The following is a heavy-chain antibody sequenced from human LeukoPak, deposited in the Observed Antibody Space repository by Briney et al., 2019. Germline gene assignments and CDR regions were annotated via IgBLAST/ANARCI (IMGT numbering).Heavy chain of an antibody. CDR3: ARGIARGEWELPRRGYFQH. D-gene: IGHD1-26*01. V-gene: IGHV4-34*01. Sequence: PSETLSLTCAVYGGSFSGYYWSWIRQPPGKGLEWIGEINHSGSTNYNPSLKSRVTISVDTSKNQFSLKLSSVTAADTAVYYCARGIARGEWELPRRGYFQHWGQGTLVTVSS. CDR1: GGSFSGYY. J-gene: IGHJ1*01. CDR2: INHSGST.